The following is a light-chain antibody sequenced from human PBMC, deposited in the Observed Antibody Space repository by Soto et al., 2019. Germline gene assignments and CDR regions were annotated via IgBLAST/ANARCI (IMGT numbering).Light chain of an antibody. CDR2: AAS. CDR1: QSISSY. J-gene: IGKJ1*01. CDR3: QKLDNFPLT. Sequence: DIQLTQSPSSLSESLPVRGCNXSGASQSISSYLNWYQQKPGKAPKLLIYAASSLQSGVPSRFSGSGSGTEFTLTISSLQPEDFASYYCQKLDNFPLTFGQGTKVDNK. V-gene: IGKV1-39*01.